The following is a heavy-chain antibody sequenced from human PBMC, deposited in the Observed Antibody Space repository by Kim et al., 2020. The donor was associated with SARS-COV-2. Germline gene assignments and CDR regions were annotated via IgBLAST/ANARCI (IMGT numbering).Heavy chain of an antibody. J-gene: IGHJ6*02. CDR2: IYYSGST. V-gene: IGHV4-39*07. D-gene: IGHD1-7*01. Sequence: SETLSLTCTVSGGSISSSSYYWGWIRQPPGKGLEWIGSIYYSGSTYYNPSLKSRVTISVDSSKNQFSLKLSSVTAADTAVYYCARDSRTIGAGLYGMDVWGQGTTVTVSS. CDR1: GGSISSSSYY. CDR3: ARDSRTIGAGLYGMDV.